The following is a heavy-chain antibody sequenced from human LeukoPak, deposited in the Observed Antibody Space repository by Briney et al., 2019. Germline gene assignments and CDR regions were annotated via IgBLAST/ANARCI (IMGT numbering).Heavy chain of an antibody. V-gene: IGHV3-21*01. Sequence: GGSLRLSCAASGFTFSSYSMNWVRQAPGKGLEWVSSISSSSSYIYYADSVKGRFTISRDNAKNSLYLQMNSLRAEDTAVYYCARRGPLWEGGFDYRGQGTLVTVSS. D-gene: IGHD3-16*01. CDR2: ISSSSSYI. CDR3: ARRGPLWEGGFDY. CDR1: GFTFSSYS. J-gene: IGHJ4*02.